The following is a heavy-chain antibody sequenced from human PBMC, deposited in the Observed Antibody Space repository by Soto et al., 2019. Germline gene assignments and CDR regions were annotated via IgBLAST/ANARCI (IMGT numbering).Heavy chain of an antibody. CDR1: GYTFTRSG. CDR3: ARDYCISTSCYPLYGMDV. Sequence: EASVKVSCKASGYTFTRSGISWARQAPGQGLEWMGWISAYNGNTNYAQKLQGRVTMTTDTSTSTAYMELRSLRSDDTAVYYCARDYCISTSCYPLYGMDVWGQGTTVTVSS. V-gene: IGHV1-18*01. D-gene: IGHD2-2*01. CDR2: ISAYNGNT. J-gene: IGHJ6*02.